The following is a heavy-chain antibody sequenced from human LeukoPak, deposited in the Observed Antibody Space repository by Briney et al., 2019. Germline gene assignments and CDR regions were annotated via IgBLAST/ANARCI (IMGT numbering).Heavy chain of an antibody. CDR1: GFTLSSNC. CDR3: ARDRGGGDFWSGYHDALDF. Sequence: GGTLRLSCAGSGFTLSSNCMTWGRQPPAKGLERVANIKQDGSEKNYVDSVQGRFTISRDNAKNSLYLQMNSLRGEDTAVYYCARDRGGGDFWSGYHDALDFWGPGTMVTVSS. V-gene: IGHV3-7*01. J-gene: IGHJ3*01. CDR2: IKQDGSEK. D-gene: IGHD3-3*01.